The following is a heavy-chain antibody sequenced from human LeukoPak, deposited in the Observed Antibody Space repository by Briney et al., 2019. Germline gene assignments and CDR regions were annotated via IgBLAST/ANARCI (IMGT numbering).Heavy chain of an antibody. Sequence: QVQLQESGPGLVKPSQTLSLTCPVSGGSISSGSYYWSWLRQPAGTGLAWIGRIYTSGSTNYNPSLKSRVTISVDTSKNQFSLKLSSVTAADTAVYYCARVYCSSTSCWFDPWGQGTLVTVSS. V-gene: IGHV4-61*02. CDR2: IYTSGST. CDR3: ARVYCSSTSCWFDP. D-gene: IGHD2-2*01. CDR1: GGSISSGSYY. J-gene: IGHJ5*02.